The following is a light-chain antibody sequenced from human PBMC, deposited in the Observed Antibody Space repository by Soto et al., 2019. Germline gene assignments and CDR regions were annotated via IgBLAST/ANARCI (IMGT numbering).Light chain of an antibody. CDR1: QSVSRNS. Sequence: EIVLTQSPGTLSLSPGERATLSCRASQSVSRNSLAWYHQKAGQAPRLLIYGASSRATGIPDRFSGSGSGTDFTLTISRLEPEDFAIYFCHQRSNWPLTFGGGTKLEIK. J-gene: IGKJ4*01. CDR3: HQRSNWPLT. CDR2: GAS. V-gene: IGKV3D-20*02.